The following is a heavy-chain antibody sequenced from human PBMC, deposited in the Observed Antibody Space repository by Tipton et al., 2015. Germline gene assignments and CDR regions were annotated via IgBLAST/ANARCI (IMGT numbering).Heavy chain of an antibody. D-gene: IGHD5-18*01. J-gene: IGHJ4*02. V-gene: IGHV3-23*01. CDR2: ISTSGGNT. Sequence: GSLRLSCAASGFTFSSYAMSWVRQAPGKGLEWVSAISTSGGNTYHADSVKGRFTISRDNSENTLYLQMNSLRAEDTAVYYCAKEITSYGYVGFDYWGQGTLVTVSS. CDR1: GFTFSSYA. CDR3: AKEITSYGYVGFDY.